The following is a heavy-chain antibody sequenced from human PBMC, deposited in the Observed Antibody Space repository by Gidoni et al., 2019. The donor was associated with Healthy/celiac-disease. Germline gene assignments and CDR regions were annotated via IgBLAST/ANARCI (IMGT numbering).Heavy chain of an antibody. CDR3: AKAPRGAAGPRVYFQH. V-gene: IGHV3-23*04. D-gene: IGHD6-13*01. CDR2: ISGSGGST. Sequence: EVQLVESGGGLVQPGGSLRLSCAASGFTFSSYAMSWVRQAPGKGLEWVSAISGSGGSTYYADSVKGRFTISRDNSKNTLYLQMNSLRAEDTAVYYCAKAPRGAAGPRVYFQHWGQGTLVTVSS. J-gene: IGHJ1*01. CDR1: GFTFSSYA.